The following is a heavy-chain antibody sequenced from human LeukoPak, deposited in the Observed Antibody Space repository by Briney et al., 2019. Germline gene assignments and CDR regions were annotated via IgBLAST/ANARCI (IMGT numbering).Heavy chain of an antibody. Sequence: ASVKVSCKASGYTFTSYGISWVRQAPGQGLEWMGWISAYNGNTNYAQKLQGRVTMTTDTSTSTAYMELRSLRSDDTAVYYRAREGSSWYYYYYYMDVWGKGTTVTVSS. CDR2: ISAYNGNT. V-gene: IGHV1-18*01. CDR3: AREGSSWYYYYYYMDV. CDR1: GYTFTSYG. D-gene: IGHD6-13*01. J-gene: IGHJ6*03.